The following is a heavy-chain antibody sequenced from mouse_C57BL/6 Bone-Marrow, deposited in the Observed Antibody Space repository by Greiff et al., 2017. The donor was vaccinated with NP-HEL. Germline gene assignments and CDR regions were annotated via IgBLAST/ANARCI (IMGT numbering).Heavy chain of an antibody. CDR1: GYAFSSYW. V-gene: IGHV1-80*01. CDR3: GRLRRGWYFDV. CDR2: IYPGDGDT. Sequence: VKLVESGAELVKPGASVKISCKASGYAFSSYWMNWVKQRPGKGLEWIGQIYPGDGDTTYNGKFKGKATLTADKSSSTAYMQLSSLTSEDSAVYFCGRLRRGWYFDVWGTGTTVTVSS. D-gene: IGHD2-12*01. J-gene: IGHJ1*03.